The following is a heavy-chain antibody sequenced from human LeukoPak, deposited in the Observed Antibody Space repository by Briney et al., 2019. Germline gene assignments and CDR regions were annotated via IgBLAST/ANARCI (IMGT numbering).Heavy chain of an antibody. CDR2: IWYDGSNK. CDR1: GFTFSSNA. D-gene: IGHD6-19*01. J-gene: IGHJ4*02. CDR3: ARKAGYFDY. V-gene: IGHV3-33*01. Sequence: GGSLRLSCAASGFTFSSNAMHWVRQAPGKGLEWVAVIWYDGSNKYHADSVKGRFTISRDNSKNTLYLQMNSLRAEDTAVYYCARKAGYFDYWGQGTLVTVSS.